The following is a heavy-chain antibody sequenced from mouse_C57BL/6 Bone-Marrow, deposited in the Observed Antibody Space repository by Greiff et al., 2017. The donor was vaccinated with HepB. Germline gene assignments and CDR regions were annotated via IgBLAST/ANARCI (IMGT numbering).Heavy chain of an antibody. D-gene: IGHD1-1*01. CDR2: IYPGNSDT. CDR1: GYTFTSYW. V-gene: IGHV1-5*01. Sequence: VHVKQSGTVLARPGASVKMSCKTSGYTFTSYWMHWVKQRPGQGLEWIGAIYPGNSDTSYNQKFKGKAKLTAVTSASTAYMELSSLTNEDSAVYYCTPITTVVPNYFDYWGQGTTLTVSS. CDR3: TPITTVVPNYFDY. J-gene: IGHJ2*01.